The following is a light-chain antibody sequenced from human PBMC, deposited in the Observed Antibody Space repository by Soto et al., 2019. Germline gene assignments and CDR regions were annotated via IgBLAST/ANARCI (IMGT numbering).Light chain of an antibody. Sequence: EIVMTQSPATLSASPGERATLSCRASQSVRSNLAWHQQKPGQAPRLLLYGASTRATGIPARFSGVESGTEFTLTISSLQSEDFAVYYCQQYDTWPPTFGGGTKVEIK. CDR1: QSVRSN. CDR2: GAS. J-gene: IGKJ4*01. V-gene: IGKV3-15*01. CDR3: QQYDTWPPT.